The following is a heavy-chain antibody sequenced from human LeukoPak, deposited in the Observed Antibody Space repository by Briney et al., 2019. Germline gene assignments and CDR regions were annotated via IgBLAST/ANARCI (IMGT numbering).Heavy chain of an antibody. J-gene: IGHJ4*02. CDR1: GFTFSSYS. D-gene: IGHD3-16*01. CDR2: ISSSSSHI. CDR3: ARDYGGSDFDY. V-gene: IGHV3-21*01. Sequence: GGSLRLSCAASGFTFSSYSMNWVRQAPGKGLEWVSSISSSSSHIYYADSVKGRFTISRDNAKNSLYLQINSLSAEDTAVYYCARDYGGSDFDYWGQGTLVTVSS.